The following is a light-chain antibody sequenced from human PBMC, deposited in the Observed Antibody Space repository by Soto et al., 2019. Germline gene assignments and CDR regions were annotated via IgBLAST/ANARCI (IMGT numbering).Light chain of an antibody. V-gene: IGKV1-5*01. Sequence: DIQMTQSPSTLSASVGDRVTIACRASQSVVRWLAWYQQKPGKAPKLLISDSSSLQTGVPSRFSGSGSGTEFILTISSLQPDDFATYYCQHYNSYLLTFGAGTKVDIX. CDR3: QHYNSYLLT. CDR2: DSS. J-gene: IGKJ4*01. CDR1: QSVVRW.